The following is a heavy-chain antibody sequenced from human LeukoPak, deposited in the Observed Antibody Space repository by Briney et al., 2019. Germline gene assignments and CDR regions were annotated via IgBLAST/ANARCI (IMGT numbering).Heavy chain of an antibody. V-gene: IGHV4-4*07. CDR1: GGSISSYY. CDR2: IYTSGST. CDR3: AIKGLLPPSDAFDI. Sequence: SETLSLTCTVSGGSISSYYWSWIRQPAGKGLEWIGRIYTSGSTNYNPSLKSRVTMSVDTSKNQFSLKLSSVTAADTAVYYGAIKGLLPPSDAFDIGAKGTMFPFS. D-gene: IGHD2-21*02. J-gene: IGHJ3*02.